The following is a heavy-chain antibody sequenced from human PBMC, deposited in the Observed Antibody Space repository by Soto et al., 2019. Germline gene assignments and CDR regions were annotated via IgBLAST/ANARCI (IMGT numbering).Heavy chain of an antibody. CDR2: IKSKTDGGTT. J-gene: IGHJ4*02. CDR1: GFTFSNAW. D-gene: IGHD6-6*01. CDR3: TTGSTSTKNY. Sequence: EVQLVESGGGLVIPGGSLRLSCAASGFTFSNAWLSWVRQAPGKGLEWVGRIKSKTDGGTTDYTAPVKGRFTISRDDSKNTLYLQMNSLKIEDTAEYYCTTGSTSTKNYWGQGTLVTVSS. V-gene: IGHV3-15*01.